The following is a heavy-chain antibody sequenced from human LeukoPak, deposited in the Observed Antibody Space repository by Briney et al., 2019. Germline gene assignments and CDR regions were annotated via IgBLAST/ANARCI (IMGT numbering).Heavy chain of an antibody. CDR3: TTSIVGTTAY. CDR2: IKSETDGGTI. D-gene: IGHD1-26*01. J-gene: IGHJ4*02. CDR1: RFNFTNAW. Sequence: GGSLRLSCAASRFNFTNAWMTWVRQAPGKGLEWVGRIKSETDGGTIHYGAPVKGRFIISRDDSKNTVGLQMNSLKTEDTGVYYCTTSIVGTTAYWGQGTLVIVSS. V-gene: IGHV3-15*01.